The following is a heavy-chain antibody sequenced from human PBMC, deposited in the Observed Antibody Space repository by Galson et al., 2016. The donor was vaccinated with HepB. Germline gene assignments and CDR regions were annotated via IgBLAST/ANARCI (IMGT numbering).Heavy chain of an antibody. J-gene: IGHJ4*02. V-gene: IGHV4-34*07. D-gene: IGHD3-22*01. CDR3: LEGYFDS. Sequence: SETLSLTCAVYSGSFTDHYWTWIRQPPGKGLEWIGEINHSGDTEYNPSLKSRVTISVDTSKNQFSLKLRSVIAADTAVLFLLEGYFDSWGQGTLVTVSS. CDR1: SGSFTDHY. CDR2: INHSGDT.